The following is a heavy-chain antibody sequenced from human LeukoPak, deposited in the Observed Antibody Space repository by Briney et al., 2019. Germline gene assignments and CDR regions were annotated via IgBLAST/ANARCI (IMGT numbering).Heavy chain of an antibody. V-gene: IGHV4-38-2*01. J-gene: IGHJ4*02. Sequence: KPSETLSLTCAVSGCSISSGYYWGWIRQPPGKGLEWIGSIYHSGSTYYNPSLKSRVTISVDTSKNQFSLKLSSVTAADTAVYYCASPVFLGYWGQGTLVTVSS. CDR2: IYHSGST. CDR3: ASPVFLGY. CDR1: GCSISSGYY. D-gene: IGHD3-3*01.